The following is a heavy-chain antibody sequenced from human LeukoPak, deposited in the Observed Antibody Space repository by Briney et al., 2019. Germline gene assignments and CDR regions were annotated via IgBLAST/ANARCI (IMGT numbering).Heavy chain of an antibody. V-gene: IGHV4-38-2*02. J-gene: IGHJ4*02. CDR3: ARGGSSWLTSRYFDY. D-gene: IGHD6-13*01. CDR1: GYSISSGYY. Sequence: SETLSLTCTVSGYSISSGYYWGWIRQPPGKGLEWIGNIHHSGSTNYNPSLKSRVTISVYTSKNQFSLKLSSVTAADTAVYYCARGGSSWLTSRYFDYWGQGTLVTVSS. CDR2: IHHSGST.